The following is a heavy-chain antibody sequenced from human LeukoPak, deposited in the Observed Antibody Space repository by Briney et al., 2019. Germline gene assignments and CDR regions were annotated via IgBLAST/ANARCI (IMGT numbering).Heavy chain of an antibody. D-gene: IGHD1-26*01. CDR2: INTNTGNP. V-gene: IGHV7-4-1*02. Sequence: GASVKVSCKASGYTFINYAMNWVRQAPGQGLEWMGWINTNTGNPTYAQGFTGRFVFSLDTLVSTAYLQISRLKPEDTAVYYCARVPFVVVGTTGNWFDPWGQGTLVTVSS. J-gene: IGHJ5*02. CDR1: GYTFINYA. CDR3: ARVPFVVVGTTGNWFDP.